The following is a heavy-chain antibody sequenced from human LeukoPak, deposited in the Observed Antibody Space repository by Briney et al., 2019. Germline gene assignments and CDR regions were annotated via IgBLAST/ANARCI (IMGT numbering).Heavy chain of an antibody. D-gene: IGHD3-9*01. CDR1: GFTFSNYA. Sequence: PGGALRLSCAASGFTFSNYAMSWVHQAPGKELEWVSAISGSGGNTYYADSVKGRFTISRENSKNTLWLQMNSLRAEDTAVYYCARLHYDVLTGPFDYWGRGTLVTVSS. J-gene: IGHJ4*02. V-gene: IGHV3-23*01. CDR3: ARLHYDVLTGPFDY. CDR2: ISGSGGNT.